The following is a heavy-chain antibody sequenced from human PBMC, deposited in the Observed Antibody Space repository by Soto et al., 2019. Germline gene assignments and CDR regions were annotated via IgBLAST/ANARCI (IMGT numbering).Heavy chain of an antibody. Sequence: GESLKISCKGSGYSFTSYWISRVRQAPGQGLEWMGIINPSGGSTSYAQKFQGRVTMTRDTSTSTVYLELSSLRSEDTAVYYCATFATDIVLMVYPNYWGQGTLVTVSS. CDR3: ATFATDIVLMVYPNY. CDR1: GYSFTSYW. J-gene: IGHJ4*02. D-gene: IGHD2-8*01. V-gene: IGHV1-46*01. CDR2: INPSGGST.